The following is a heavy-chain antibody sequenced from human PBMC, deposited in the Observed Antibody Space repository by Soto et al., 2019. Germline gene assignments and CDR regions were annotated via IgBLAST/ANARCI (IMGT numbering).Heavy chain of an antibody. CDR2: INAGNGNT. Sequence: QVQLVQSGAEEKKPGASVKVSCKASGYTFTSYAMHWVRQAPGQRLEWMGWINAGNGNTKYSQKFQGRVTITRDTSASTAYMELRSLRSEDTAVYYCARGGYCISTSCYWYYYGMDVWGQGTTVTVSS. CDR3: ARGGYCISTSCYWYYYGMDV. CDR1: GYTFTSYA. V-gene: IGHV1-3*05. J-gene: IGHJ6*02. D-gene: IGHD2-2*03.